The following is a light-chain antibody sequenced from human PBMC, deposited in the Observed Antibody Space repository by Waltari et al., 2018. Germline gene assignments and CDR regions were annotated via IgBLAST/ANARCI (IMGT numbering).Light chain of an antibody. CDR2: GAS. Sequence: EIVLTQSPGTLSLSPGKRATLSCRASQSISSSYLAWYQQKPGQAPRLLIYGASSRATGIPDRFSGSGSGTDFTLTISILEPEDFAVYYCQQYGSSPNTFGQGTKLEIK. CDR3: QQYGSSPNT. J-gene: IGKJ2*01. V-gene: IGKV3-20*01. CDR1: QSISSSY.